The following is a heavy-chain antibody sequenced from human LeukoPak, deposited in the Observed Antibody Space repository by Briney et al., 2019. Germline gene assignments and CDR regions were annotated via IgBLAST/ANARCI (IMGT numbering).Heavy chain of an antibody. V-gene: IGHV1-58*01. D-gene: IGHD5-24*01. Sequence: ASVKVSCKASGFTFTSSAVQWVRQARGQRLEWIGWIVVGSGNTNYAQKFQERVTITRDMSTSTAYMELSSLRSEDTAVYYCAVGLTRWVYYYYGMDVWGKGTTVTVSS. CDR3: AVGLTRWVYYYYGMDV. CDR2: IVVGSGNT. J-gene: IGHJ6*04. CDR1: GFTFTSSA.